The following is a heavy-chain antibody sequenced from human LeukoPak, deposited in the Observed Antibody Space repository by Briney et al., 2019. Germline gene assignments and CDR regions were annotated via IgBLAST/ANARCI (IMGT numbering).Heavy chain of an antibody. CDR2: ISSSSSYI. D-gene: IGHD6-19*01. CDR1: GFTFSSYS. J-gene: IGHJ4*02. Sequence: GGSLRLSCAASGFTFSSYSMNWVRQAPGKGLEWVSSISSSSSYIYYADSVKGRFTISRDNAKNSLYLQMNSLRAEDTAVYYFAIAPSIAVAGNHDYWGQGTLVTVSS. CDR3: AIAPSIAVAGNHDY. V-gene: IGHV3-21*01.